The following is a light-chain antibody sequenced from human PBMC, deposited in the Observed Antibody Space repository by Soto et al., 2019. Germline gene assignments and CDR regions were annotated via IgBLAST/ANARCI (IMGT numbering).Light chain of an antibody. CDR2: DAS. Sequence: DIQMTQSPSSLSASVVDRVTITCRASQGIGIYLAWFQQKAGKAPKSLIYDASSLQGGVPSRFSGSRSGTDFTLTITSLQPEDFATYYCQQYRDYPLTFGGGTKVEIK. CDR3: QQYRDYPLT. J-gene: IGKJ4*01. CDR1: QGIGIY. V-gene: IGKV1-16*01.